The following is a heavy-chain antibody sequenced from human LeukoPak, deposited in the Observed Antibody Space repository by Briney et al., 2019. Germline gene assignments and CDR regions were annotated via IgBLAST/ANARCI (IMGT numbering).Heavy chain of an antibody. D-gene: IGHD4-17*01. Sequence: GGSLRLSCAASGFAFDDYGMSWVRQAPGKGLEWVSGINWNGGSTGYADSVKGRFTISRDNAKNSLYLQMNSLRAEDTALYYCARPSTTYYGDYGAYFDYWGQGTLVTVSS. CDR2: INWNGGST. V-gene: IGHV3-20*04. CDR3: ARPSTTYYGDYGAYFDY. J-gene: IGHJ4*02. CDR1: GFAFDDYG.